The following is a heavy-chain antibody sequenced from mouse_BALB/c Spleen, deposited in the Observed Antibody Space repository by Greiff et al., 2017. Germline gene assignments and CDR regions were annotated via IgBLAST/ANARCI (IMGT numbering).Heavy chain of an antibody. Sequence: LVKTGASVKISCKASGYSFTGYYMHWVKQSHGKSLEWIGYISCYNGATSYNQKFKGKATFTVDTSSSTAYMQFNSLTSEDSAVYYCARSGRQLGLRGYAMDYWGKEPQSPSPQ. CDR2: ISCYNGAT. D-gene: IGHD3-2*01. CDR1: GYSFTGYY. CDR3: ARSGRQLGLRGYAMDY. J-gene: IGHJ4*01. V-gene: IGHV1S34*01.